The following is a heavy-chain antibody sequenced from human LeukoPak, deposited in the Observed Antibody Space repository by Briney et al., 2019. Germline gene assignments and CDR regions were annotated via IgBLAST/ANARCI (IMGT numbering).Heavy chain of an antibody. CDR3: TTDLPGTPTDF. Sequence: GGSLRLSCAASGFIFSNAWMNWVRQAPGKGLEWVGRIKSKANGETIDYAAPVKGRFTISRDDSKTTLYLQMNSLDTEDTAVYFCTTDLPGTPTDFWGQGTLVTVSS. CDR2: IKSKANGETI. V-gene: IGHV3-15*07. J-gene: IGHJ4*02. D-gene: IGHD2-15*01. CDR1: GFIFSNAW.